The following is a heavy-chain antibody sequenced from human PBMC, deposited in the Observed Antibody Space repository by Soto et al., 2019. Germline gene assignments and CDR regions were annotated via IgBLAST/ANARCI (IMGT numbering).Heavy chain of an antibody. J-gene: IGHJ4*02. CDR3: AKDNPYDFWSGYLATTFDY. CDR1: GFTFSSYA. V-gene: IGHV3-23*01. Sequence: EVQLLESGGGLVQPGGSLRLSCAASGFTFSSYAMSWVRQAPGKGLEWVSAISGSGGSTYYADSVKGRFTISRDNSKNTLYLQMNSLRAEDTAVYYCAKDNPYDFWSGYLATTFDYWGQGTLVTVSS. D-gene: IGHD3-3*01. CDR2: ISGSGGST.